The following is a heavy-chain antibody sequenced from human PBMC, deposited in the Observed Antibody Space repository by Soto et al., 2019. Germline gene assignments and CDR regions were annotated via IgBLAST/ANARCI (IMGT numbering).Heavy chain of an antibody. J-gene: IGHJ6*02. D-gene: IGHD4-17*01. CDR1: GFTFSSYA. CDR3: AKARSYGDYAESYYYYGMDV. CDR2: ISGSGGST. Sequence: GGSLRLSCAASGFTFSSYAMSWVRQAPGKGLEWVSAISGSGGSTYYADSVKGRFTISRDNSKNTLYLQMNSLRAEDTAVYYCAKARSYGDYAESYYYYGMDVWGQGTTVTVSS. V-gene: IGHV3-23*01.